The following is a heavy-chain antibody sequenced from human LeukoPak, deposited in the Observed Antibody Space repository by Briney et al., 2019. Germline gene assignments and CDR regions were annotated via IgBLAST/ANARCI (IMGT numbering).Heavy chain of an antibody. J-gene: IGHJ4*02. CDR2: ISSNGRST. CDR1: GFTFSSYG. V-gene: IGHV3-64D*06. Sequence: PGGFLRLSCSASGFTFSSYGMHWVRQAPGKGLEYVSAISSNGRSTYYADSVKGRFTISRDNTENTLYLQMSSLRAEDTAVYYCVKGPWGHNNGQLEYWGQGTLVTVSS. CDR3: VKGPWGHNNGQLEY. D-gene: IGHD5-18*01.